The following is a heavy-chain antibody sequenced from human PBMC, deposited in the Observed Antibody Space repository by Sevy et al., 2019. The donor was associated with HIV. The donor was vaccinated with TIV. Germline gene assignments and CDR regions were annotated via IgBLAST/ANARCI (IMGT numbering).Heavy chain of an antibody. CDR2: ISTYTSKT. D-gene: IGHD3-10*01. CDR1: GYSFINYG. Sequence: ASVKDSCMTSGYSFINYGITWVRQAPGQGLEWMGWISTYTSKTEYAEIFQGRVTMTTDTSTSTVYMELRSLRSDDTAVYFCARAQYFYDSVSYYPLRGASDYWGQGTLVTVSS. J-gene: IGHJ4*02. CDR3: ARAQYFYDSVSYYPLRGASDY. V-gene: IGHV1-18*01.